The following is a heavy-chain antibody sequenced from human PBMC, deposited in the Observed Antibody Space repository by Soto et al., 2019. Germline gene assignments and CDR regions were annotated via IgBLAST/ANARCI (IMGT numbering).Heavy chain of an antibody. CDR3: ARDGQGGRRMDV. Sequence: LSLTCTVSGGSISSGGYYWSWIRQHPGKGLEWIGYIYYSGSTYYNPSLKSRVTISVDTSKNQFSLKLSSVTAADTAVYYCARDGQGGRRMDVWGQGTTVTVSS. V-gene: IGHV4-31*03. CDR1: GGSISSGGYY. J-gene: IGHJ6*02. CDR2: IYYSGST.